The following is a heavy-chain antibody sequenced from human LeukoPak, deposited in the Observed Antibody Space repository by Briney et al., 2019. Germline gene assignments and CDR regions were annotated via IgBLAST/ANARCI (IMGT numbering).Heavy chain of an antibody. Sequence: PGGSLRLSCVASGFTFSDHYMSWIRQAPGKGLEWISYISGSDNSMYYVDSVKGRFTISRDNAKNSLYLQMNSLRAEDTAVYYCARTLWPYDAFDIWGQGTMVTVSS. CDR3: ARTLWPYDAFDI. D-gene: IGHD2-21*01. CDR1: GFTFSDHY. J-gene: IGHJ3*02. V-gene: IGHV3-11*04. CDR2: ISGSDNSM.